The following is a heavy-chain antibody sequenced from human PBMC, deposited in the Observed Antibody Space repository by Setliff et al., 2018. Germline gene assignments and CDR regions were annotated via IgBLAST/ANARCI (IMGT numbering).Heavy chain of an antibody. D-gene: IGHD3-3*01. CDR3: ASRATYYNFWSGYYLY. J-gene: IGHJ4*02. CDR2: IYYSGST. CDR1: GGSISSSSYY. V-gene: IGHV4-39*07. Sequence: SETLSLTCTVSGGSISSSSYYWGWIRQPPGKGLEWIGSIYYSGSTYYNPSLKSRVTISVDTSKNRFSLKLSSVTAADTAVYYCASRATYYNFWSGYYLYWGQGTLVTVSS.